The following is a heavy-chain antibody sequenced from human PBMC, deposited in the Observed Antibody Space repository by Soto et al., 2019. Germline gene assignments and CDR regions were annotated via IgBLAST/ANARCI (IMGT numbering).Heavy chain of an antibody. J-gene: IGHJ6*02. CDR3: AKDASSWFYYYYGMDV. D-gene: IGHD2-2*01. CDR1: GYIFSNFG. CDR2: ISGYNENT. Sequence: QIQLVQSGPEVRKPGASVKVSCKASGYIFSNFGISWVRQAPGQGLEWMGWISGYNENTNYAQKFQDRVRMTTDISTSTAYMELTTLRPEDTAVYYCAKDASSWFYYYYGMDVWGQGTTVTVSS. V-gene: IGHV1-18*01.